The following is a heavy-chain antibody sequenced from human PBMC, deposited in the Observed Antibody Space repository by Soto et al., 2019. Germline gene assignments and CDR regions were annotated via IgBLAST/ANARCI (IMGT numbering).Heavy chain of an antibody. V-gene: IGHV3-23*01. CDR1: GLTFGSRA. Sequence: EVQLLESGGDLTQPGGSLRLSCVASGLTFGSRAMSWVRQAPGEGRQWVSTITDTGGDAKYADSVRGRFVISRDNSKKILYLQMTSLTAEDSAMYFCARGSTDSYPGSRIFDFWGRGTLVTVSS. CDR2: ITDTGGDA. CDR3: ARGSTDSYPGSRIFDF. D-gene: IGHD3-10*01. J-gene: IGHJ4*02.